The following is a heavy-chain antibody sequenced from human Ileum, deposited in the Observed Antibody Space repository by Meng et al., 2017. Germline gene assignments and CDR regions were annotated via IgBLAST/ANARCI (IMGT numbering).Heavy chain of an antibody. CDR1: GASMGVVIY. Sequence: VRLPVAGPVPVKASDPRSLTLSVPGASMGVVIYWSGVRQSPGKGLEWIGQIDHLGIAYYKPSLKSRVTMSIDQSKSQFSLRLTSVSAADTAVYYCARHGGYYQDFWGQGTLVTVSS. V-gene: IGHV4-4*02. CDR3: ARHGGYYQDF. D-gene: IGHD4-23*01. J-gene: IGHJ4*02. CDR2: IDHLGIA.